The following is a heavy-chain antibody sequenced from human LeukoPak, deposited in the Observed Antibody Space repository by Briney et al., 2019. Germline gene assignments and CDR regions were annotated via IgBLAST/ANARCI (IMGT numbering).Heavy chain of an antibody. CDR2: IHPGDSDT. Sequence: GESLEISWKGSGYSFTSYWIGWVRQLPGKGLEWMGIIHPGDSDTRYRPSFQGQVTISADKSISTAYLQWSSLKASDTAMYYCARLVRPEMATIMGSYNPTGYFDYWGQGTLVTVSS. V-gene: IGHV5-51*01. CDR3: ARLVRPEMATIMGSYNPTGYFDY. J-gene: IGHJ4*02. CDR1: GYSFTSYW. D-gene: IGHD5-24*01.